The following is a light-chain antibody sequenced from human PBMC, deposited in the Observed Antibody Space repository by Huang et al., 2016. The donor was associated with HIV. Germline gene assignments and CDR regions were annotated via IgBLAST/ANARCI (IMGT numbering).Light chain of an antibody. CDR3: QQYNNWPPVT. CDR1: QNINSN. J-gene: IGKJ2*01. Sequence: EVVMTQSPATLSVSPGERATLSCRASQNINSNLAWYQQKPGQTPRLLIYGASTRATGIPARFRCSGSGTEFTLTISSLQSEDFAVYYCQQYNNWPPVTFGQGTKLEIK. V-gene: IGKV3-15*01. CDR2: GAS.